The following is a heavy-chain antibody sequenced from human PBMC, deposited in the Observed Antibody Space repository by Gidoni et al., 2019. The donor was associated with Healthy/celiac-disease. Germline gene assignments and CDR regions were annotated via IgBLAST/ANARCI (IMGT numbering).Heavy chain of an antibody. V-gene: IGHV3-30-3*01. D-gene: IGHD5-12*01. CDR2: ISYDGSNK. Sequence: QVQLVESGGGVVQPGRSLRLSCAASGFPFSTYAMHWVRQAPGKGLEWVAVISYDGSNKYYADSVKGRFTISRDNSKNTLYLQMNNLRAEDTAVYYCARDRSYSTVAEYFQHWGQGTLVTVSS. J-gene: IGHJ1*01. CDR1: GFPFSTYA. CDR3: ARDRSYSTVAEYFQH.